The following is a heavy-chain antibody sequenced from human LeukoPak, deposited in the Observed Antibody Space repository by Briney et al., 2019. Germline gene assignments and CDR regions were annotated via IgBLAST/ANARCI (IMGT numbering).Heavy chain of an antibody. CDR1: GFTFSSFS. J-gene: IGHJ4*02. CDR2: ISSTSSTI. V-gene: IGHV3-48*01. CDR3: ARAHPGDYSDFQFDY. Sequence: PGGSLRLSCAASGFTFSSFSMNWVRQAPGKGLEWVSYISSTSSTIYYADSVKGRFTISRDNAKNSLYLQMSSLRAEDTAVYYCARAHPGDYSDFQFDYWGQGTLVTVSS. D-gene: IGHD4-11*01.